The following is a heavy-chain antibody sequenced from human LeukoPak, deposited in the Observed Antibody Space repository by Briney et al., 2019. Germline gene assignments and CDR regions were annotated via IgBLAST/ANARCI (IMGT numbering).Heavy chain of an antibody. CDR3: AKGVGTVVPSFFDF. CDR2: VSAAGDDT. J-gene: IGHJ4*02. V-gene: IGHV3-23*01. CDR1: GFTFGDYA. Sequence: GGSLRLSCAASGFTFGDYAMTWVRQAPGKGLEWVSVVSAAGDDTYYADSVKGRFTISRDNSKNTLNLQMHSPRVEDTAVYYCAKGVGTVVPSFFDFWGQGAPVTVSS. D-gene: IGHD3-22*01.